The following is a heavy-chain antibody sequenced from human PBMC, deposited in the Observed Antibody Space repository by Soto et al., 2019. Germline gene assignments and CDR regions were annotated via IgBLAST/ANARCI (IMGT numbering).Heavy chain of an antibody. CDR2: IYYSGST. CDR1: GASISSGGYY. CDR3: ARAPSP. V-gene: IGHV4-31*03. J-gene: IGHJ5*02. Sequence: QVQLQESGPGLVKPSQTLSLTCTVSGASISSGGYYWGWIRQHPGKGLELIGYIYYSGSTYYNPSLRGRVSISVDTSKNQFSRKLSSVTAADTAVYYCARAPSPWGQGNLVTVSS.